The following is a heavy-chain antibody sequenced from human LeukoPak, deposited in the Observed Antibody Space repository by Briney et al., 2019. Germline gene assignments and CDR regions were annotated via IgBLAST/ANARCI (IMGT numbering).Heavy chain of an antibody. CDR2: IYYSGST. D-gene: IGHD2-15*01. J-gene: IGHJ4*02. CDR1: GGSISSYS. V-gene: IGHV4-59*01. Sequence: SETLSLTCTVSGGSISSYSWSWIRQPPGKGLEWVGYIYYSGSTNYNPSLKSRVTISVDTSKNQFSLKLSSVTAADTAVYYCARAYWSGGSCYPNYWGQGTLVTVSS. CDR3: ARAYWSGGSCYPNY.